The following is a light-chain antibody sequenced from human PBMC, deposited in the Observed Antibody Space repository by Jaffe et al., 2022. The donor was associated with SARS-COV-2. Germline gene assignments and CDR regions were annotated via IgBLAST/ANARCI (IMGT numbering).Light chain of an antibody. CDR2: AAS. CDR1: ERINSY. Sequence: DIQLTQSPSSLPASLGDRVTITCRTSERINSYLNWYQQRPGKAPRLLIYAASSLQRGVPSRFSGSGSGTDFTLTITNLQPEDSATYYCQQGYNSPLTFGQGTKLEIK. CDR3: QQGYNSPLT. J-gene: IGKJ2*01. V-gene: IGKV1-39*01.